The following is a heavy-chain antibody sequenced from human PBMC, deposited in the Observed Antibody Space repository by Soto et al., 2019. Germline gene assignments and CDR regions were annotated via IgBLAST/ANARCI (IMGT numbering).Heavy chain of an antibody. J-gene: IGHJ4*02. CDR2: ISAYNGNT. CDR3: ARGYPYSSGWYCDY. V-gene: IGHV1-18*01. D-gene: IGHD6-19*01. CDR1: GYTFTSYG. Sequence: GASVKVSCKAPGYTFTSYGISWVRQSLGQGLEWMGWISAYNGNTNYAQKLQGRVTMTTDTSTSTAYMELRSLRSDDTAVYYCARGYPYSSGWYCDYWGQGTLVTVSS.